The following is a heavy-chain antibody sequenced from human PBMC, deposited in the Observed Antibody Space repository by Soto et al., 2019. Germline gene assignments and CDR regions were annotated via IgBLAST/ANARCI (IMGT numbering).Heavy chain of an antibody. V-gene: IGHV3-73*01. CDR1: GFDFSGSA. D-gene: IGHD3-10*01. Sequence: GGSLRLSCAASGFDFSGSAVDWVRQASGKGLEWVGRIRSKPNNYATSYAASVKGRFTISRDDSKNTAFLQMNSLKTEDTAVYYCVSIARISMVLDHWGQGALVTVSS. J-gene: IGHJ4*02. CDR3: VSIARISMVLDH. CDR2: IRSKPNNYAT.